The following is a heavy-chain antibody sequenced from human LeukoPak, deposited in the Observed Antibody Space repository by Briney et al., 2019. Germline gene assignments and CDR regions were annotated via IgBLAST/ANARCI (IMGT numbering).Heavy chain of an antibody. D-gene: IGHD2-15*01. CDR3: ARDRDEVAATHNYYGMDV. CDR2: IYYSGST. CDR1: GGSISSYY. V-gene: IGHV4-59*06. Sequence: SETLSLTCTVSGGSISSYYWSWIRQPPGKGLEWIGYIYYSGSTYYNPSLKSRVTISVDTSKNQFSLKLSSVTAADTAVYYCARDRDEVAATHNYYGMDVWGQGTTVTVSS. J-gene: IGHJ6*02.